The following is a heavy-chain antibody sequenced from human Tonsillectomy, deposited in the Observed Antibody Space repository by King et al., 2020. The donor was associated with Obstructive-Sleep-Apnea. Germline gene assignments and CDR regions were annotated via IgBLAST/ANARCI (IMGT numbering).Heavy chain of an antibody. Sequence: VQLVESGGNLVQPGRSLRLPCAASGFTFDDYAMHWVRQAPGKGLEWVSGISGNSNSILYADSVKGRFTISRDNAKNSLYLQMNSLRAEDTALYYCIKDTDYNILTGYFEYWGQGTLVTVSS. V-gene: IGHV3-9*01. CDR1: GFTFDDYA. CDR2: ISGNSNSI. J-gene: IGHJ4*02. CDR3: IKDTDYNILTGYFEY. D-gene: IGHD3-9*01.